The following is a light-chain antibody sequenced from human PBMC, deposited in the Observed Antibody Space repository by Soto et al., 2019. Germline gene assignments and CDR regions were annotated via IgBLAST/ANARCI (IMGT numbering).Light chain of an antibody. CDR1: WSNIGSNY. Sequence: QSVLTQPPTASGTPGQRVTISCPGSWSNIGSNYVYWYQQVPGTAPKLLIYRNDQRPSGVPDRFSGSKSGTSASLAISGLRSEDEADYYCVAWDDNLSGGVFGGGTQLTVL. V-gene: IGLV1-47*01. CDR2: RND. CDR3: VAWDDNLSGGV. J-gene: IGLJ7*01.